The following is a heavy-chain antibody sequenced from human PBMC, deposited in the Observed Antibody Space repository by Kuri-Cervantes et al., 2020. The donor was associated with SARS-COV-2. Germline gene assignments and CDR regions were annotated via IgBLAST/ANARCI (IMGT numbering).Heavy chain of an antibody. Sequence: SVKVSCKASGYTFPSFYMHWVRQAPGQGLEWMGIINPSGGSASYAQKFQGRVTMTRDTPTSTVYMELSSLRSEDTAVYYCARGDCSSTSCLIYDAYGMDVWGQGTTVTVSS. J-gene: IGHJ6*02. CDR1: GYTFPSFY. V-gene: IGHV1-46*01. CDR3: ARGDCSSTSCLIYDAYGMDV. D-gene: IGHD2-2*01. CDR2: INPSGGSA.